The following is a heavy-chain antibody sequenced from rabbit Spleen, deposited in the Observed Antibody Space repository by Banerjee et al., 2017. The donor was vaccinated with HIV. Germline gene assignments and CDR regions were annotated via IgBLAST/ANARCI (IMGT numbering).Heavy chain of an antibody. D-gene: IGHD1-1*01. Sequence: QEQLVESGGGLVTLGGSLKLSCKASGIDFSTYGISWVRQAPGKGLEWIAYTYPDYGTRDYASWVNGRFTISLDNAQNTVDLKLTSLTAADTATYFCARVTGYGSTSAYPTRLDLWGQGTLVTVS. CDR3: ARVTGYGSTSAYPTRLDL. CDR2: TYPDYGTR. J-gene: IGHJ3*01. V-gene: IGHV1S47*01. CDR1: GIDFSTYG.